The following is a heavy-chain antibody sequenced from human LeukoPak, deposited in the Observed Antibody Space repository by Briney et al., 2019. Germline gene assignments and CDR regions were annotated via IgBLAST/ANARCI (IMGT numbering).Heavy chain of an antibody. CDR1: GYTFTGYY. CDR2: LNPNSGAT. Sequence: ASVKVSCKASGYTFTGYYIHWVRQAPGQGLEWMGWLNPNSGATNVAQKFQGRVTMTRDTSINTAYMEMSSLRSDDTAVYYCARDFQWLVPAEYFLHWGQGTVVTVSS. J-gene: IGHJ1*01. D-gene: IGHD6-19*01. V-gene: IGHV1-2*02. CDR3: ARDFQWLVPAEYFLH.